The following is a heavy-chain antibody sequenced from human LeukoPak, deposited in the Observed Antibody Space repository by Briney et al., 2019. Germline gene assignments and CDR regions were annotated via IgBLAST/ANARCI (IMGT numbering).Heavy chain of an antibody. J-gene: IGHJ4*02. Sequence: SETLSLTCTVSGGSISSYYWSWIRQPAGKGLEWIGRIYTSGSTNYNPSLKSRVTMSVDTSKNQFSLKLSSVTAADTAVSYCARSPHKYSSSKDFDYWGQGTLVTVSS. V-gene: IGHV4-4*07. CDR1: GGSISSYY. D-gene: IGHD6-6*01. CDR2: IYTSGST. CDR3: ARSPHKYSSSKDFDY.